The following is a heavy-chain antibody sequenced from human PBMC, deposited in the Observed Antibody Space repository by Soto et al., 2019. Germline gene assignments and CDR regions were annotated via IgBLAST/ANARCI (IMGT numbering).Heavy chain of an antibody. J-gene: IGHJ2*01. D-gene: IGHD6-13*01. V-gene: IGHV1-8*01. Sequence: QVQLVQSGAEVKKPGASVKVSCKASGYTFTSYDMNWVRQATGQGLEWMGWMNPNSGNTGYAQKFQGRVTITRNTSISTAYVELRSLRSEDTAVYYCVRGDYSSSWYGSGWYFDLWGRGTLVTVSS. CDR2: MNPNSGNT. CDR3: VRGDYSSSWYGSGWYFDL. CDR1: GYTFTSYD.